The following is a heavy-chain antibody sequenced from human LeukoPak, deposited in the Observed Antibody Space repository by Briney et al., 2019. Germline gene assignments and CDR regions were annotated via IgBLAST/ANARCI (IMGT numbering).Heavy chain of an antibody. CDR1: GFTFSGYS. CDR2: ISSSSSYI. Sequence: GGSLRLSCAASGFTFSGYSMNWVRQAPGKGLEWVSSISSSSSYIYYADSVKGRFTISRDNAKNSLYLQMNSLRAEDTALYYCAKDGYYYDSSGYYIDYWGQGTLVTVSS. CDR3: AKDGYYYDSSGYYIDY. J-gene: IGHJ4*02. V-gene: IGHV3-21*04. D-gene: IGHD3-22*01.